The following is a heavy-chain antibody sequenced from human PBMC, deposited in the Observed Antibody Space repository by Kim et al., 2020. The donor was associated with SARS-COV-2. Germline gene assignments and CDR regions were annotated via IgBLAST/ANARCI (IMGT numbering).Heavy chain of an antibody. CDR2: IVVGSGNT. CDR1: GFTFTSSA. D-gene: IGHD6-6*01. V-gene: IGHV1-58*01. Sequence: SVKVSCKTSGFTFTSSAVQWVRQARGQRLEWIGWIVVGSGNTNYAQKFQERVTITRDMSTSTVYMELSSLRSEDTAVYYCAAVPVGQTSTAARYWGQGTLVTVSS. CDR3: AAVPVGQTSTAARY. J-gene: IGHJ4*02.